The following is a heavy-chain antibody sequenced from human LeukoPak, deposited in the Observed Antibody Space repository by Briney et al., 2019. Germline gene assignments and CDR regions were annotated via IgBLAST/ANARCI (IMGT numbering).Heavy chain of an antibody. CDR2: VFSGGTT. J-gene: IGHJ6*03. CDR1: GVSVSMKY. V-gene: IGHV3-53*01. Sequence: GGSLRLSCAASGVSVSMKYMTWVRQAPGRGLEWVSVVFSGGTTYYADSLKGRFTVSRDNSKNMMYLQLNSLRAEDAAVYYCARFSGPGMQHYYYYMDVWGTGTTVTVSS. D-gene: IGHD3-10*01. CDR3: ARFSGPGMQHYYYYMDV.